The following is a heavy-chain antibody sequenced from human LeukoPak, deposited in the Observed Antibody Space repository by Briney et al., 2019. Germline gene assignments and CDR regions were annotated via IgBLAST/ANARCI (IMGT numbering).Heavy chain of an antibody. CDR3: ARGAYDSSGYYPYYFDY. Sequence: SVKVSCKASGGTFSSYAISWVRQAPGQGLEWMGGIIPTFGTANYAQKFQGRVTITTDESTSTAYMELSSLRSEDTAVYYCARGAYDSSGYYPYYFDYWGQGTLVTVSS. J-gene: IGHJ4*02. D-gene: IGHD3-22*01. CDR2: IIPTFGTA. V-gene: IGHV1-69*05. CDR1: GGTFSSYA.